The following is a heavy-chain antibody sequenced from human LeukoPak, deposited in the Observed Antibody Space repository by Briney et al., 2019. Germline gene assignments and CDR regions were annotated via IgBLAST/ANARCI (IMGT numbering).Heavy chain of an antibody. CDR2: IYYSGST. V-gene: IGHV4-39*07. Sequence: SETLSLTCTVSGGSISSSTSYWGWFRQPPGKGLEWIGTIYYSGSTYCNPSLKSRVTISLDTSKNQFSLKLSSVTAADTAVYYCARRNGGMGGYFDWGQGTLVTVSS. CDR1: GGSISSSTSY. J-gene: IGHJ4*02. D-gene: IGHD1-26*01. CDR3: ARRNGGMGGYFD.